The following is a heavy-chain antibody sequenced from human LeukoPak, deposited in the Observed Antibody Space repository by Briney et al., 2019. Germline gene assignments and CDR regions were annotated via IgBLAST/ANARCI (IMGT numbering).Heavy chain of an antibody. V-gene: IGHV1-2*02. Sequence: ASVKVSCKASGYTFTGYYMHWVRQAPGQGLEWMGWINPNSGGTNYAQKFQGRVTMTRDTSISTAYMEMSRLRSDDTAVYYCARDRTAAINVWFDPWGQGTLVTVSS. D-gene: IGHD2-2*02. CDR2: INPNSGGT. J-gene: IGHJ5*02. CDR1: GYTFTGYY. CDR3: ARDRTAAINVWFDP.